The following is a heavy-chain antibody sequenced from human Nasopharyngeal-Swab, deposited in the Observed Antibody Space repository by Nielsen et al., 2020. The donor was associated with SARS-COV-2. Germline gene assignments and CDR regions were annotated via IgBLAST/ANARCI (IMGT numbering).Heavy chain of an antibody. CDR1: GGSFSGYY. D-gene: IGHD3-3*01. Sequence: GSLRLSCAVYGGSFSGYYWSWIRQPPGKGLEWIGEINHSGRTNYNPSLKSRVTISIDTSKNQFSLKLSSVTAADTAVYYCARVGRFLEWLLSTNYYYYMDVWGKGTTVTVSS. CDR2: INHSGRT. V-gene: IGHV4-34*01. J-gene: IGHJ6*03. CDR3: ARVGRFLEWLLSTNYYYYMDV.